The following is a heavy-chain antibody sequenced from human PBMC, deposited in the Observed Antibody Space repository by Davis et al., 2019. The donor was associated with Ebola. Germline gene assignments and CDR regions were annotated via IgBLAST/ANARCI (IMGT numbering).Heavy chain of an antibody. D-gene: IGHD1-26*01. V-gene: IGHV3-30*03. J-gene: IGHJ6*04. Sequence: GESLKISCAASGFTFSSYGMHWVRQAPGKGLEWVAVISYDGSNKYYADSVKGRFTISRDNAKNSLYLQMNSLRAEDTAVYYCASGSVMWVRELLYYYYGMDVWGKGTTVTVSS. CDR2: ISYDGSNK. CDR1: GFTFSSYG. CDR3: ASGSVMWVRELLYYYYGMDV.